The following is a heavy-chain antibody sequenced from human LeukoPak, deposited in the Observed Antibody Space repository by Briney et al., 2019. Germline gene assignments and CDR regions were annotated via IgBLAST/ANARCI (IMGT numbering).Heavy chain of an antibody. Sequence: GGSLRLSCAASGFTFSSYAMSWVRQAPGKGLEWVSAISGSGGGTYYADSVKGRFTISRDNSKNTLYLQMNSLRAEDTAVYYCARGGVVGGRFGEWGQGTLVTVSS. J-gene: IGHJ4*02. CDR2: ISGSGGGT. V-gene: IGHV3-23*01. CDR1: GFTFSSYA. CDR3: ARGGVVGGRFGE. D-gene: IGHD1-26*01.